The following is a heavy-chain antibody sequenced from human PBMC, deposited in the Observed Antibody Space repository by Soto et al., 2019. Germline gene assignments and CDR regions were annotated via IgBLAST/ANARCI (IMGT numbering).Heavy chain of an antibody. Sequence: GGFLRLSCAASGFTFSSYAMSWVRQAPGKGLEWVSAISGSGGSTYYADSVKGRFTISIDNSKNTLYLQMNSLRAEDTAVYYCAKSTMVRGVIRYGMDVWGQGTTVTVSS. CDR2: ISGSGGST. J-gene: IGHJ6*02. CDR3: AKSTMVRGVIRYGMDV. V-gene: IGHV3-23*01. CDR1: GFTFSSYA. D-gene: IGHD3-10*01.